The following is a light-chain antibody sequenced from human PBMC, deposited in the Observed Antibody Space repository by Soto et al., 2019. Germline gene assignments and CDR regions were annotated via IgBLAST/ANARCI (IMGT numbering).Light chain of an antibody. CDR3: SSYTTSLTLV. CDR2: GLT. CDR1: SSDIGAYNY. Sequence: QSVLTQPASVSGSPGQSITISCTGTSSDIGAYNYVSWYQQHTGKAPKLLIYGLTNRPSGVSNRFSGSKSGKTASLTISGLQAEADDDYYCSSYTTSLTLVFGGGTKVTVL. V-gene: IGLV2-14*01. J-gene: IGLJ3*02.